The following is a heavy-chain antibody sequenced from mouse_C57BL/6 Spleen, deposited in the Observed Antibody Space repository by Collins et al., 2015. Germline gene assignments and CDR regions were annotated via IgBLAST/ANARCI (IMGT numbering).Heavy chain of an antibody. J-gene: IGHJ4*01. CDR2: IDPNSGGT. D-gene: IGHD2-3*01. V-gene: IGHV1-72*01. CDR1: GYTFARYW. Sequence: QVQLQQPGAELVKPGASVKLSCKASGYTFARYWMHWVKQRPGRGLEWIGRIDPNSGGTKYNEKFKSKATLTVDKPSSTAYMQLSSLTSEDSAVYYCARSLYDGYYQAMDYWGQGTSVTVSS. CDR3: ARSLYDGYYQAMDY.